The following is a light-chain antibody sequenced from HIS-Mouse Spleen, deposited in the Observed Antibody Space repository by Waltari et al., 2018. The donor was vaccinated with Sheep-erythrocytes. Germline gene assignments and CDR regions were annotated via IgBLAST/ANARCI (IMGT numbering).Light chain of an antibody. J-gene: IGLJ1*01. Sequence: QSALTQPRSVSGSPGQSVTISCTGTSRDVGGYNYVSWYQLPPGKAPKRMIYDVSKRPSGVPDRFSGAKSGNTASLTISGLQAEDEADYYCCSYAGSYNHVFATGTKVTVL. CDR3: CSYAGSYNHV. CDR2: DVS. CDR1: SRDVGGYNY. V-gene: IGLV2-11*01.